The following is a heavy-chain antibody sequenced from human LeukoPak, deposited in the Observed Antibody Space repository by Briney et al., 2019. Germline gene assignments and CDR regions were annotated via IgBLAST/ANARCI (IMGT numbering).Heavy chain of an antibody. V-gene: IGHV3-23*01. CDR3: ARVIRTAPGKGYFDY. CDR1: GFMFSTYA. Sequence: QAGGSLRLSCVTSGFMFSTYALSWVRQAPGKGLEWASSISGSGGSTYHADSVKGRFTISRDSSKNTLYLQMNSLRAEDTVIYYCARVIRTAPGKGYFDYWGLGALVTVSS. J-gene: IGHJ4*02. D-gene: IGHD6-13*01. CDR2: ISGSGGST.